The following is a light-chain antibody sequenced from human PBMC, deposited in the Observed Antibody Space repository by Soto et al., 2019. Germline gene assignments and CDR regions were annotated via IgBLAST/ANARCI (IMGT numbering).Light chain of an antibody. J-gene: IGKJ1*01. Sequence: DIQMTQSPSTLSASLGDRVSMTWRASQSISSWLAWYQQKPGKAPKLLIYDASSLESGVPSRFSGSGSGTEFTLTISSLQPDDFATYYCQQYNSYPWTFGQGTKVDIK. CDR3: QQYNSYPWT. CDR2: DAS. V-gene: IGKV1-5*01. CDR1: QSISSW.